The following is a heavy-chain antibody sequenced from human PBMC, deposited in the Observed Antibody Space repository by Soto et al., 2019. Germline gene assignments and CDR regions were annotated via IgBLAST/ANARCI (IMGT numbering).Heavy chain of an antibody. D-gene: IGHD5-18*01. Sequence: GGSLRLSCAASGFTFSSYEMNWVRQAPGKGLEWVSYISSSGSTIYYADSVKGRFTISRDNAKNSLYLQMNSLRAGDTAVYYCARGYRYGMDVWGQGTTVTVSS. V-gene: IGHV3-48*03. J-gene: IGHJ6*02. CDR1: GFTFSSYE. CDR3: ARGYRYGMDV. CDR2: ISSSGSTI.